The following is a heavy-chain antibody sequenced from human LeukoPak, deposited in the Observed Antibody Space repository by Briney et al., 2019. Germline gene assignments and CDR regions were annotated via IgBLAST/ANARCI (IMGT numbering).Heavy chain of an antibody. Sequence: ASVKVSCKASGYTFTSYDISWVRQAPGQGLEWMGWISAYNGNTNYAQKFQGRVTITADESTSTAYMELSSLRSEDTAVYYCARGLSSSWYWGSYYFDYWGQGTLVTVSS. CDR2: ISAYNGNT. CDR3: ARGLSSSWYWGSYYFDY. V-gene: IGHV1-18*01. J-gene: IGHJ4*02. D-gene: IGHD6-13*01. CDR1: GYTFTSYD.